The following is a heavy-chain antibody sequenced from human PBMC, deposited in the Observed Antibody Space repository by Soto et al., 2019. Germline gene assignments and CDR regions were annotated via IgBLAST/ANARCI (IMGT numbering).Heavy chain of an antibody. CDR3: ARGRYGDY. V-gene: IGHV1-18*01. Sequence: QVHLVQSGAEVKKPGASVKVSCKGSGYGFTTYGITWVRQAPGQGLEWMAWISAHNGNTNFAQKLPGTVTVTRDTSTSTAYMELRSLRSADTAVYYCARGRYGDYWGQGALLPVSS. CDR1: GYGFTTYG. J-gene: IGHJ4*02. D-gene: IGHD1-1*01. CDR2: ISAHNGNT.